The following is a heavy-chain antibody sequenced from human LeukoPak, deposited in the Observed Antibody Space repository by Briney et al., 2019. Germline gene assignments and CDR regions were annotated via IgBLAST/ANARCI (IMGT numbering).Heavy chain of an antibody. D-gene: IGHD2-2*01. CDR3: ARDGLGCSSTSCCDYYYYMDV. J-gene: IGHJ6*03. V-gene: IGHV1-18*01. CDR1: GYTFTSYG. CDR2: ISAYNGNT. Sequence: ASVKVSCKASGYTFTSYGISWVRQAPGQGLEWMGWISAYNGNTNYAQKLQGRVTMTTDTSTSTAYMELRSLRSDDTAVYYCARDGLGCSSTSCCDYYYYMDVWGKGTTVTISS.